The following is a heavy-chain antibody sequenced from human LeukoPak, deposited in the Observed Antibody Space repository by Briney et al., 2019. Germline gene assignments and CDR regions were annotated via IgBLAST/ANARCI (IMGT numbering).Heavy chain of an antibody. V-gene: IGHV4-34*01. J-gene: IGHJ4*02. CDR1: GGSFSGYY. D-gene: IGHD3-16*02. Sequence: SETLSLTCAVYGGSFSGYYWSWIRQPPGKGLEWIGEINHSGSTNYNPSLKSRVTISVDTSKSQFSLKLRSVTAADTAVYYCARVGSRDYVWGSYRRQGNIQKWGQGTLVTVSS. CDR2: INHSGST. CDR3: ARVGSRDYVWGSYRRQGNIQK.